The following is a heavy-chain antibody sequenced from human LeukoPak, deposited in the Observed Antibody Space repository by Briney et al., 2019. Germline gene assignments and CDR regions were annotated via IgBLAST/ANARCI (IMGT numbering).Heavy chain of an antibody. CDR3: ARDWDDYYYYYMDV. V-gene: IGHV3-7*01. CDR2: IKQDGSEK. Sequence: PGGSLRLSCAASGFTFSSYWMSGVRQAPGKGLEWVANIKQDGSEKYYVDSVKGRFTISRDNAKNSLYLQMNSLRAEDTAVYYCARDWDDYYYYYMDVWGKGTTVTVSS. J-gene: IGHJ6*03. D-gene: IGHD1-26*01. CDR1: GFTFSSYW.